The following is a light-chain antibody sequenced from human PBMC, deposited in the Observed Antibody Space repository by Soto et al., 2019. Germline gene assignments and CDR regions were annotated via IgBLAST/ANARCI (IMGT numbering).Light chain of an antibody. Sequence: DIQMTQSPSSLSASLGDRVTITCRASQSIRNFLNWYQQKPGKAPKVLIYAASSLQSGVPSRLSGSGSGTDFTLTISSLQPEDFATYYCQQSYSTPTFGGGTKVDIK. CDR1: QSIRNF. CDR3: QQSYSTPT. CDR2: AAS. J-gene: IGKJ4*01. V-gene: IGKV1-39*01.